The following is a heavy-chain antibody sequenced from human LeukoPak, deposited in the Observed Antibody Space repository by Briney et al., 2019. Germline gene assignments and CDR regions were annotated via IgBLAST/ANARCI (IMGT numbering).Heavy chain of an antibody. V-gene: IGHV4-59*08. D-gene: IGHD1/OR15-1a*01. CDR2: VYYSGST. CDR3: ARSIIGTRSKFDY. J-gene: IGHJ4*02. CDR1: GGSISSYY. Sequence: SETLSLTCTVSGGSISSYYWSWIRQPPGKGLEWIGYVYYSGSTNYNPSLKSRVTISVDTSKNNFSLKLSSVTAADTAVYSCARSIIGTRSKFDYWGQGTLVTVSS.